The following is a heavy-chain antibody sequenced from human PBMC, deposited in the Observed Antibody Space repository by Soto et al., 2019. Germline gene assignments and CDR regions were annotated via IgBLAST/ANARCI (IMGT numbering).Heavy chain of an antibody. J-gene: IGHJ6*02. Sequence: PSETLYLTCTVSGGSITSGGYSWSWIRQSPGQGLEWIGYIYQSGSAFYNPSLKTRATILVDRSKNQFSLNLTSVTAADAAVYYCARAFYGVDLWGQGTTVTVSS. CDR1: GGSITSGGYS. CDR2: IYQSGSA. CDR3: ARAFYGVDL. V-gene: IGHV4-30-2*06.